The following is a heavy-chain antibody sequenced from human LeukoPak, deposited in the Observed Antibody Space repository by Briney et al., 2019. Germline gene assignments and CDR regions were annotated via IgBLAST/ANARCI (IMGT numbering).Heavy chain of an antibody. CDR2: INRSGST. J-gene: IGHJ6*02. V-gene: IGHV4-34*01. CDR3: AREYSTRYGMDV. CDR1: GGSFSGYY. Sequence: SETLSLTCAVYGGSFSGYYWSWIRQPPGKGLEWIGEINRSGSTNYNPSLKSRVTISVDTSKNQFSLKLSSVTAADTAVYYCAREYSTRYGMDVWGQGTTVTVSS. D-gene: IGHD6-6*01.